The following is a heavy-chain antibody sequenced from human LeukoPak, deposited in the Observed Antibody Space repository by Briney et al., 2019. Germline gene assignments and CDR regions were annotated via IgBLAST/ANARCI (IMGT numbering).Heavy chain of an antibody. Sequence: GGSLRLSCAAPGFTFSSYSMNWVRQAPGKGLEWVSSISSSSSYIYYADSVKGRFTISRDNAKNSLYLQMNSLRAEDTPVYYCANSPSRDGYPTGYWGQGTLVTVSS. J-gene: IGHJ4*02. D-gene: IGHD5-24*01. CDR3: ANSPSRDGYPTGY. CDR1: GFTFSSYS. V-gene: IGHV3-21*01. CDR2: ISSSSSYI.